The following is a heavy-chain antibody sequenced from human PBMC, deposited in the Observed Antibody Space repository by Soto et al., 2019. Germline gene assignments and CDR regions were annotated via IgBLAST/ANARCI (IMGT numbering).Heavy chain of an antibody. CDR3: AGVRIFGVVIPHYYYYGMDV. J-gene: IGHJ6*02. D-gene: IGHD3-3*01. CDR1: GGSISSSNW. CDR2: IYHSGST. V-gene: IGHV4-4*02. Sequence: QVQLQESGPGLVKPSGTLSLTCAVSGGSISSSNWWSWVRQPPGKGLEWIGEIYHSGSTNYNPSLKSRVTISVDKPKNQFSLKLSSVTAADTAVYYCAGVRIFGVVIPHYYYYGMDVWGQGTTVTVSS.